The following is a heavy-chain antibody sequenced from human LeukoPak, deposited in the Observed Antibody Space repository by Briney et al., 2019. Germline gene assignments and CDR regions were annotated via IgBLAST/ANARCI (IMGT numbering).Heavy chain of an antibody. CDR2: INTNTGNP. V-gene: IGHV7-4-1*02. Sequence: ASVKVSCKASGYTFTSYGINWVRQAPGQGLEWMGWINTNTGNPTYAQDFTGRFVFSLDTSASTAFLQISSLKAEDTAEYYCARGVPFLTYWGQGTLVTVSS. CDR1: GYTFTSYG. J-gene: IGHJ4*02. CDR3: ARGVPFLTY. D-gene: IGHD2/OR15-2a*01.